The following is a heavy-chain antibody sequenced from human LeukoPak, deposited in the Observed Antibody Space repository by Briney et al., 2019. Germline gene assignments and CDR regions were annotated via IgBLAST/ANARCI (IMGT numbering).Heavy chain of an antibody. CDR1: GYTFTSYG. CDR3: ARATNYYDSSGYYGD. V-gene: IGHV1-18*01. J-gene: IGHJ4*02. D-gene: IGHD3-22*01. CDR2: ISAYNGNT. Sequence: AASVKVSCKASGYTFTSYGISWVRQAPGQELEWMGWISAYNGNTNYAQKLQGRVTMTTDTSTSTAYMELRSLRSDDTAVYYCARATNYYDSSGYYGDWGQGTLVTVSS.